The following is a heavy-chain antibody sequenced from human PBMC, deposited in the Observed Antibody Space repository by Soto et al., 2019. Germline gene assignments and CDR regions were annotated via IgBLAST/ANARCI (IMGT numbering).Heavy chain of an antibody. CDR1: GFTFSSYW. CDR2: IKGDETNT. Sequence: EVQLVESGGGLVQFGGSLRLSCAASGFTFSSYWMHWVRQVPGKGLVWVSRIKGDETNTGYADSVKGRCTISRDNVKNTLYLQMNSLRPEDTAVYYCARGISGYYGFDYWGQGTLVTVSS. V-gene: IGHV3-74*01. D-gene: IGHD5-12*01. J-gene: IGHJ4*02. CDR3: ARGISGYYGFDY.